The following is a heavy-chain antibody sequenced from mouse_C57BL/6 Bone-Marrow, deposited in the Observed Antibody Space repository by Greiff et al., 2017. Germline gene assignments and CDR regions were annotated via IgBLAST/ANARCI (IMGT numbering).Heavy chain of an antibody. CDR2: IYPGDGDT. V-gene: IGHV1-82*01. J-gene: IGHJ3*01. CDR1: GYAFSSSW. CDR3: ARPRFAY. Sequence: QVQLKQSGPELVKPGASVKISCKASGYAFSSSWMNWVKQRPGKGLEWIGRIYPGDGDTNYNGKFKGKATLTADKSSSTAYMQLSSLTSEDSAVCFCARPRFAYWGQGTLVTVSA.